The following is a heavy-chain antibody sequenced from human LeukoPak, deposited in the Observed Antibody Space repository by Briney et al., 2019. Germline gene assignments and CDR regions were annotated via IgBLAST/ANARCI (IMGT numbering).Heavy chain of an antibody. CDR3: AREPVAGTAPR. CDR2: ISSSSSYI. J-gene: IGHJ4*02. D-gene: IGHD6-19*01. V-gene: IGHV3-21*01. Sequence: TGGSLRLSCAASGFTFSSYSMNWVRQAPGKGLEWVSSISSSSSYIYYADSVKGRFTISRDNAKNSLYLQMNSLRAEDTAVYYCAREPVAGTAPRWGQGTLVTVSS. CDR1: GFTFSSYS.